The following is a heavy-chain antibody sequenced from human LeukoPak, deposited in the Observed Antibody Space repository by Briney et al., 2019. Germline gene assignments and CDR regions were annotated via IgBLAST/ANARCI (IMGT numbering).Heavy chain of an antibody. J-gene: IGHJ4*02. CDR1: GFTFSDYY. Sequence: PGRSLRLSCAASGFTFSDYYMGWIRQAPRKGLEWVSYISSRGSTIYYADSVKAQFPISRDNTKKSLYLQMTSLRPEDTAVYYCARDFESVAVPAAIGCFDYWGQGTLVTVSS. CDR3: ARDFESVAVPAAIGCFDY. V-gene: IGHV3-11*01. CDR2: ISSRGSTI. D-gene: IGHD2-2*02.